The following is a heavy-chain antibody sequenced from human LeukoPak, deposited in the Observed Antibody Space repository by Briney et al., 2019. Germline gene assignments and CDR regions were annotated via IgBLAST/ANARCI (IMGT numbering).Heavy chain of an antibody. Sequence: KPSGTLSLTCTVSGGAISSYYWSWIRQPAGKGPGWIGGIYTSGNTNYNPSLKSRVTMSVDTSKNQFSLRLSSVTAADTAVYYCAREEFHYDSSGYYERWYFDLWGRGTLVTVSS. CDR3: AREEFHYDSSGYYERWYFDL. CDR2: IYTSGNT. D-gene: IGHD3-22*01. CDR1: GGAISSYY. J-gene: IGHJ2*01. V-gene: IGHV4-4*07.